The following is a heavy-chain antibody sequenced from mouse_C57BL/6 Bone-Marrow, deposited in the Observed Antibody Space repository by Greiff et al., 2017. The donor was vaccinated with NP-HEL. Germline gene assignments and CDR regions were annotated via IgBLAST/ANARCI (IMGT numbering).Heavy chain of an antibody. CDR2: ISSGGSYT. CDR1: GFTFSSYG. V-gene: IGHV5-6*02. CDR3: ARRDSYGNYDYFDY. J-gene: IGHJ2*01. D-gene: IGHD2-1*01. Sequence: DVKLVESGGDLVKPGGSLKLSCAASGFTFSSYGMSWVRQTPDKRLEWVATISSGGSYTYYPDSVYGRFIISRDTAKKTLYLQMRSLKYEDTAMYYCARRDSYGNYDYFDYWGQGTTLTVSS.